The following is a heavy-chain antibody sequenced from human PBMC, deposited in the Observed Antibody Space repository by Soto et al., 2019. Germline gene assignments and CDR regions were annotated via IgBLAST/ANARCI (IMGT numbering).Heavy chain of an antibody. CDR2: ISSSVITI. V-gene: IGHV3-11*01. CDR3: ARDAPWYNWNDAYLFDY. D-gene: IGHD1-20*01. CDR1: GFTFSDYY. J-gene: IGHJ4*02. Sequence: QVQLVESGGGLVKPGGSLRLSCAASGFTFSDYYMSWIRQAPGKGLEWVSYISSSVITIYYADSVKGRFTISRDNAKNSLYLQMNSLRAEDTAVYYCARDAPWYNWNDAYLFDYWGQGTLVTVSS.